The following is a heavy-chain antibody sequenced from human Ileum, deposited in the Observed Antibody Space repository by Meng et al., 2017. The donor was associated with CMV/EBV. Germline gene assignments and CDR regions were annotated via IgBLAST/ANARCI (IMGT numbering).Heavy chain of an antibody. V-gene: IGHV3-33*01. CDR1: GFTFSSYS. J-gene: IGHJ4*02. D-gene: IGHD2-21*01. CDR3: ARAYCGGDCYRPPHFDY. Sequence: GGSLRLSCATSGFTFSSYSFHWVRQAPGKGLEWVTHISHDGREQQYADSVKGRFTISRDNAKNSLYLQMNSLRAEDTAVYYCARAYCGGDCYRPPHFDYWGQGTLVTVSS. CDR2: ISHDGREQ.